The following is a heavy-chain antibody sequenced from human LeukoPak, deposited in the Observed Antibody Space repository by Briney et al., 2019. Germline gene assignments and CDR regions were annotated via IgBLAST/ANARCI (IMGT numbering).Heavy chain of an antibody. CDR2: INPNSGGT. J-gene: IGHJ5*02. CDR3: ARNYGDYMLNWFDP. V-gene: IGHV1-2*02. CDR1: GYTFTGYY. D-gene: IGHD4-17*01. Sequence: ASVKVSCKASGYTFTGYYMHWVRQAPGQGLEWMGWINPNSGGTNYAQKFQGRVTMTRDTSISTAYMELSRLRSDDPAVYYCARNYGDYMLNWFDPWGQGTLVTVSS.